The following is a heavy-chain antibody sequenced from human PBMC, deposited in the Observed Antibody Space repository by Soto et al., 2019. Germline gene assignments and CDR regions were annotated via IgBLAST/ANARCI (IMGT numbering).Heavy chain of an antibody. Sequence: GASVKVSCKASGYTFITYGITWMRQAPGQGLEWMGWISTYSGNTNYAQKFQGRVTMTTDTSTSTAYMELRSLRSDDTAVYYCARGVDDPLNSFFLGNRYYGLDVWGQGTTVTVSS. V-gene: IGHV1-18*01. D-gene: IGHD3-3*01. J-gene: IGHJ6*02. CDR2: ISTYSGNT. CDR3: ARGVDDPLNSFFLGNRYYGLDV. CDR1: GYTFITYG.